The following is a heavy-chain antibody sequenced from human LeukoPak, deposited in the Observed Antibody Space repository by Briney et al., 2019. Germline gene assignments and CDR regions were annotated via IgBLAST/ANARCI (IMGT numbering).Heavy chain of an antibody. Sequence: SETLSLTCNVSDATINSGLYFYTWIRQPAGKGLEWIGRVFNSGYSDYKPSLKSRVSISVDTSKSQFSLRLTSVTAADTAVYFYARGNGWSGLDSWGQGILVTVSS. CDR2: VFNSGYS. V-gene: IGHV4-61*02. J-gene: IGHJ4*02. CDR1: DATINSGLYF. CDR3: ARGNGWSGLDS. D-gene: IGHD6-19*01.